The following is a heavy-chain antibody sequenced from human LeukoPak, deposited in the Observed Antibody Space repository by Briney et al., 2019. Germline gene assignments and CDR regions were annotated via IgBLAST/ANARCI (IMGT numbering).Heavy chain of an antibody. V-gene: IGHV1-69*05. CDR1: GGTFSSYA. J-gene: IGHJ4*02. D-gene: IGHD6-13*01. CDR3: ARYSSQYYFDY. Sequence: GSSVKVSCKASGGTFSSYAISWVRQAPGQELEWMGRIIPIFGTANYAQKFQGRVTITTDESTSAAYMELSSLRSEDTAVYYCARYSSQYYFDYWGQGTLVTVSS. CDR2: IIPIFGTA.